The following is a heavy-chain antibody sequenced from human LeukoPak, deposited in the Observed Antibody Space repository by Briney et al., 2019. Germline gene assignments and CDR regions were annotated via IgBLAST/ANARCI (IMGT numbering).Heavy chain of an antibody. CDR1: GGSISSSDYS. Sequence: SETLSLTRTVSGGSISSSDYSWGWIRQPPGKGLEWIGSIYYSESTYYNPSLKSRVTISVDTSKNQFSLKLSSVTAADTAVYYCARGFTVEMATITIDAFDIWGQGTMVTVSS. J-gene: IGHJ3*02. CDR2: IYYSEST. CDR3: ARGFTVEMATITIDAFDI. D-gene: IGHD5-24*01. V-gene: IGHV4-39*01.